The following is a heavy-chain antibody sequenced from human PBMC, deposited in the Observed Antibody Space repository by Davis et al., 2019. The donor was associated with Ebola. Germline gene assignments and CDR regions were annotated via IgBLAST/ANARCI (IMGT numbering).Heavy chain of an antibody. CDR1: GGTFSSYA. Sequence: SVKVSCKASGGTFSSYAISWVRQAPGQGLEWMGGIIPIFGTANYAQKFQGRVTITADESTSTAYMELSSLRSEDTAVYYCAMGDIVVVPAAHYYYYMDAWGKGTTVTVSS. V-gene: IGHV1-69*13. D-gene: IGHD2-2*01. CDR3: AMGDIVVVPAAHYYYYMDA. J-gene: IGHJ6*03. CDR2: IIPIFGTA.